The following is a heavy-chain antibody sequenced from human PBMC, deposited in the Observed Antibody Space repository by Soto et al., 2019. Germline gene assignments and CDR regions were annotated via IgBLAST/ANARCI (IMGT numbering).Heavy chain of an antibody. Sequence: EVQLLESGGGLVQPGGSLRLSCAASGFTFSSYAMSWVRQASGKGLEWVSAISGSGGSTYYADSVKGRFTISRDNSKNTLYLQMNSLRAEDTAVYYCAKDIVLMVYALERIDAFDIWGQGTMVTVSS. CDR2: ISGSGGST. D-gene: IGHD2-8*01. CDR1: GFTFSSYA. CDR3: AKDIVLMVYALERIDAFDI. J-gene: IGHJ3*02. V-gene: IGHV3-23*01.